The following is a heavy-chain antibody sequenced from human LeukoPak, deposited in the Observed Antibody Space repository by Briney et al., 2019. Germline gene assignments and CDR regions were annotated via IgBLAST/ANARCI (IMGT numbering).Heavy chain of an antibody. D-gene: IGHD3-10*01. J-gene: IGHJ4*02. CDR3: ARGDGPGSYLIDY. Sequence: GGSLRLSCAASGFILNNYAIHWVRRAPGQGLKWLTLMSHDGSNIRYLDSVKGRFTISRDNSKNTVYLEMNSLRDENTAMYYCARGDGPGSYLIDYWGQGTVVTVSS. CDR1: GFILNNYA. CDR2: MSHDGSNI. V-gene: IGHV3-30*04.